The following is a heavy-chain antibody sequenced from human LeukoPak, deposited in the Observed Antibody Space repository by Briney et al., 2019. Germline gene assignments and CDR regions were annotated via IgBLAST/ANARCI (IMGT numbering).Heavy chain of an antibody. CDR1: GFTFSEYA. CDR2: ISGSGDNT. CDR3: AKGTNFYGSGIYYNDVFDI. V-gene: IGHV3-23*01. J-gene: IGHJ3*02. Sequence: GGSLRLSCAASGFTFSEYAMSWVRQAPGKGLEWVSGISGSGDNTYYADSVKGRFTISRDNSKNTLHLQMNSLRAEDTAVYYCAKGTNFYGSGIYYNDVFDIWGQGTMVTVSS. D-gene: IGHD3-10*01.